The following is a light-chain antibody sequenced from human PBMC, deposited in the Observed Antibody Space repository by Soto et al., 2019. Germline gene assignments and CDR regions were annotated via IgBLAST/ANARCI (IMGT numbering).Light chain of an antibody. J-gene: IGLJ1*01. Sequence: QSALTQPRSVSGSPGQSVTISCTGTSSDVGGYNYVSWYQQHPGKAPKLMIYDVGKRPSGVPDRFSGSKSDNTASLTISGLQAEDEADYYCSSYTSSSTYVFGTGTKLTVL. CDR1: SSDVGGYNY. V-gene: IGLV2-11*01. CDR2: DVG. CDR3: SSYTSSSTYV.